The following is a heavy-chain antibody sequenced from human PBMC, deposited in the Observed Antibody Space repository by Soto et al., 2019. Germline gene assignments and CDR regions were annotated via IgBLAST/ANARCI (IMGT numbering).Heavy chain of an antibody. J-gene: IGHJ3*02. Sequence: QVQLVESGGGVVQPGRSLRLSCAASGFMFSGFGMHWVRQAPGKGLQWVAGISKDGSKKYYADSVKGRFTISRDKSKKTLYLQMNSLRAEDTAVYYCANPSGYYFGLGSHDEASDMWGQGTVVTVFS. V-gene: IGHV3-30*18. CDR1: GFMFSGFG. CDR2: ISKDGSKK. CDR3: ANPSGYYFGLGSHDEASDM. D-gene: IGHD3-9*01.